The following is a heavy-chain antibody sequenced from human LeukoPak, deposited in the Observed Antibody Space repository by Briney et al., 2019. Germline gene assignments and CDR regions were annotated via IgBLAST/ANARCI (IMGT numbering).Heavy chain of an antibody. CDR3: ARGLQEYTYGFDY. D-gene: IGHD5-18*01. CDR2: ISGSGGTT. V-gene: IGHV3-23*01. CDR1: GFTFSSYA. J-gene: IGHJ4*02. Sequence: GGSLRLSCAASGFTFSSYAMTWVRQAPGKGLEWVSAISGSGGTTYYADSVKGRFTIPRDNSWNTLYLQMNSLRADDTAVYYCARGLQEYTYGFDYWGQGTLVTVSS.